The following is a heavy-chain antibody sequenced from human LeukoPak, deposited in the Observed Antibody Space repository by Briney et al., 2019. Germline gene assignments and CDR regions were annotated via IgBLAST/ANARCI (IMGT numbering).Heavy chain of an antibody. CDR1: GASISSYY. Sequence: PSETLSLTCTVSGASISSYYWSWVRQPPGKGLGWIGYIYYSGSTNYNPSLKSRVTISVDTSKNQFSLKLTSVTAADTAVYFCARGGYYGSGNDFRFDPWGQGTLVTVSS. CDR2: IYYSGST. J-gene: IGHJ5*02. CDR3: ARGGYYGSGNDFRFDP. D-gene: IGHD3-10*01. V-gene: IGHV4-59*01.